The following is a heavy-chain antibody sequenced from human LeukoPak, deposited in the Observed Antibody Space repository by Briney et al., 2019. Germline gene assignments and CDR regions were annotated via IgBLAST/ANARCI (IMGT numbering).Heavy chain of an antibody. Sequence: PGGSLRLSCAASGFTFSSYGMHWVRQAPGKGLEWVALIWYHGNNKYYADSVKGRFTISRDNSKNTLYLQMNSLRAEDTAVYYCAGDRGDGYNYDMDYWGQGTLVTVSS. CDR1: GFTFSSYG. J-gene: IGHJ4*02. D-gene: IGHD5-24*01. CDR3: AGDRGDGYNYDMDY. V-gene: IGHV3-33*01. CDR2: IWYHGNNK.